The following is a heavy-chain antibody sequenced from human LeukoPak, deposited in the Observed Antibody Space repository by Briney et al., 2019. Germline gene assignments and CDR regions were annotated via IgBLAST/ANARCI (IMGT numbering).Heavy chain of an antibody. J-gene: IGHJ4*02. CDR1: GYTFTGYY. CDR3: ARANWAYYDFWSGPTVDY. D-gene: IGHD3-3*01. Sequence: ASVKVSCKASGYTFTGYYMHWVRQAPGQGLEWMGWINPNSGGTNYAQKLQGRVTMTRDTSISTAYMELSRLRSDDTAVYYCARANWAYYDFWSGPTVDYWGQGTLVTVSS. V-gene: IGHV1-2*02. CDR2: INPNSGGT.